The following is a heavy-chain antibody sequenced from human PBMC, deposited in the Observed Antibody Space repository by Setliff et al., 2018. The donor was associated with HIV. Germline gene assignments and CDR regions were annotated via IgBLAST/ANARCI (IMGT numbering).Heavy chain of an antibody. CDR2: IYTSGST. V-gene: IGHV4-4*07. Sequence: SETLSLTCTVSGGSIISYYWNWIRQPAGQGLEWIGRIYTSGSTNYNPSLKDRVTMSVDTSKNQFSLKMHSVTAADTSLYYCSRHGTYYNLFDYWGQGRPVTVSS. D-gene: IGHD3-10*01. J-gene: IGHJ4*02. CDR3: SRHGTYYNLFDY. CDR1: GGSIISYY.